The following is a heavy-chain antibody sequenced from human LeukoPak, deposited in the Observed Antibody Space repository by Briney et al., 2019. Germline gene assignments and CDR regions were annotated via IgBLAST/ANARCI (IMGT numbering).Heavy chain of an antibody. J-gene: IGHJ5*02. V-gene: IGHV1-2*02. CDR1: GYTFTGYY. CDR3: ARGEGSSSGDWFDP. Sequence: ASVKVSCKASGYTFTGYYMHWVRQAPGQGLEWMGWINPNSGGTNYAQKFQGRVTMTRDTSISTAYMELSRLRSDDTAVYYCARGEGSSSGDWFDPRGQGTLVTVSS. D-gene: IGHD6-6*01. CDR2: INPNSGGT.